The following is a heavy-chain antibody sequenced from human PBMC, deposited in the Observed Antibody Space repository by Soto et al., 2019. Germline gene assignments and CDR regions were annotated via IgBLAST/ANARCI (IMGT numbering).Heavy chain of an antibody. J-gene: IGHJ4*02. CDR1: GFTFSSYN. CDR2: ITASSNTV. CDR3: ARDKRDLRFLEWSYYFDF. Sequence: PGGSLRLSCAASGFTFSSYNMNWVRQAPGKGLEWISYITASSNTVYYADSVKGRFTISRDNAKNSLYLQMNSLRAEDTAVYYCARDKRDLRFLEWSYYFDFWGQGTLVTVSS. V-gene: IGHV3-48*01. D-gene: IGHD3-3*01.